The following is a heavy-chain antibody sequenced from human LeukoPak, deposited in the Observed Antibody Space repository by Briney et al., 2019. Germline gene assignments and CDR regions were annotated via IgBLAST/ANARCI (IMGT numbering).Heavy chain of an antibody. D-gene: IGHD3-9*01. V-gene: IGHV4-59*01. J-gene: IGHJ4*02. CDR2: IYYSGSN. Sequence: SETLSLTCTVSGGSISSYYWSWIRQPPGKGLEWIGYIYYSGSNNYNPSLKSRVTISVDKSKNQFSLKLSSVTAADTAVYYCARSKDILTGYCFDYWGQGTLVTVSS. CDR1: GGSISSYY. CDR3: ARSKDILTGYCFDY.